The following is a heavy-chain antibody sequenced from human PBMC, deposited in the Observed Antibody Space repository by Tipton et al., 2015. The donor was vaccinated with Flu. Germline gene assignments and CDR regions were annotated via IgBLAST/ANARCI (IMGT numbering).Heavy chain of an antibody. CDR1: GGSISSSSYY. Sequence: TLSLTCTVSGGSISSSSYYWGWIRQPPGKGLEWIGSIYYSGSTYYNPSLKSRVTISVDTSKNQFSLKLSSVTAADTAVYYCARKYGDHGLDYWGQGTLVTVSS. J-gene: IGHJ4*02. CDR3: ARKYGDHGLDY. D-gene: IGHD4-17*01. V-gene: IGHV4-39*07. CDR2: IYYSGST.